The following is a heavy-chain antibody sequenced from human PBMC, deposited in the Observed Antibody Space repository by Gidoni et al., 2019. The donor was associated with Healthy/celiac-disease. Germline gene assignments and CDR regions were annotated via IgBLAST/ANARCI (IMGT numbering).Heavy chain of an antibody. Sequence: QVQLVQSGAEVKKPGASVKVSCQASGYTFTGYYMHWVRQAPGQGLEWMGWINPNSGGTNYAQKFQGRVTMTRDTSISTAYMELSRLRSDDTAVYYCAREVLSNYLSYYYYYGMDVWGQGTTVTVSS. CDR2: INPNSGGT. CDR3: AREVLSNYLSYYYYYGMDV. V-gene: IGHV1-2*02. CDR1: GYTFTGYY. D-gene: IGHD4-4*01. J-gene: IGHJ6*02.